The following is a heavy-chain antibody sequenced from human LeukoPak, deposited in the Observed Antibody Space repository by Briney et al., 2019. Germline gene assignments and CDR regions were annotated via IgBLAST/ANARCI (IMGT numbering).Heavy chain of an antibody. V-gene: IGHV1-2*02. CDR1: GYTFTDYY. D-gene: IGHD1-1*01. Sequence: ASVKVSCKASGYTFTDYYMHWVRQAPGQGLEWMGWINPNSGGTNYAQKFQGRVTMTRDTSISTAHMELSRLRSDDTAVYYCARDRTFFDYWGQGTLVTVSS. CDR2: INPNSGGT. J-gene: IGHJ4*02. CDR3: ARDRTFFDY.